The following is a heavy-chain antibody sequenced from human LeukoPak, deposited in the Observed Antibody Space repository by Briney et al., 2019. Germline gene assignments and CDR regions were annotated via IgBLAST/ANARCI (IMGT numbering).Heavy chain of an antibody. Sequence: ASVKVSCKASGGTFSSYAISWVRQAPGQGLEWMGWISAYNGNTNYAQKLQGRVTMTTDTSTSTAYMELRSLRSDDTAVYYCARQYSSSWEIDYWGQGTLVTVSS. CDR3: ARQYSSSWEIDY. J-gene: IGHJ4*02. D-gene: IGHD6-13*01. V-gene: IGHV1-18*01. CDR1: GGTFSSYA. CDR2: ISAYNGNT.